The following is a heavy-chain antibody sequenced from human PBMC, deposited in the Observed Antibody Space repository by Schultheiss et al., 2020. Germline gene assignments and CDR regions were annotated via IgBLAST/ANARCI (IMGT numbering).Heavy chain of an antibody. J-gene: IGHJ6*03. D-gene: IGHD3-22*01. CDR1: GGSFSGYY. CDR2: INHSGST. CDR3: ARDTYYYDSSGYYYYYMDV. Sequence: SQTLSLTCAVYGGSFSGYYWSWIRQPPGKGLEWIGEINHSGSTDYSPSLRSRVKISVDASKNEVSLKLSSVTAADTAVYYCARDTYYYDSSGYYYYYMDVWGKGTTVTVSS. V-gene: IGHV4-34*01.